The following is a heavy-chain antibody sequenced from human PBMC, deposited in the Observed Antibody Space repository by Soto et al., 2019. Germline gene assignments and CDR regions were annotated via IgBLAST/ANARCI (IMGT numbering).Heavy chain of an antibody. CDR2: IYYSGST. CDR1: GTSVTSYSYY. D-gene: IGHD5-12*01. V-gene: IGHV4-39*01. Sequence: SETLSLTCNVSGTSVTSYSYYWGWIRQPPGKGLEWIGSIYYSGSTYYNPSLKSRVTISVDTSKNQFSLKLSSVTAADTAVYYCARLNRRDGYNLWGQGTLVTVSS. CDR3: ARLNRRDGYNL. J-gene: IGHJ5*02.